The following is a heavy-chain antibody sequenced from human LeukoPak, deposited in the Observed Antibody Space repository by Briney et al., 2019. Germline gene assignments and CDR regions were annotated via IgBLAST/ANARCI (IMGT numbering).Heavy chain of an antibody. CDR3: ASGPILRYFDWLFNY. V-gene: IGHV4-38-2*02. CDR2: IYHSGST. Sequence: SETLSLTCTVSGYSISIGYYWGWIRQPPGKGLEWIGSIYHSGSTHYNPSLKIRVTISVDTSKNQFSLKLSSVTAADTAVYYCASGPILRYFDWLFNYWGQGTLVTVSS. D-gene: IGHD3-9*01. J-gene: IGHJ4*02. CDR1: GYSISIGYY.